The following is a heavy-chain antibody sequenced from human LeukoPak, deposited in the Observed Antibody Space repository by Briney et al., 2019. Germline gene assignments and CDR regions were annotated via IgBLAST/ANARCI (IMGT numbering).Heavy chain of an antibody. V-gene: IGHV3-30-3*01. CDR1: GFTFSSYA. CDR3: ARSGDYLGAEYFQH. D-gene: IGHD3-16*01. CDR2: ISYDGSNK. J-gene: IGHJ1*01. Sequence: PGGSLRLSCAASGFTFSSYAMHWVRQAPGKGPEWVAVISYDGSNKYYADSVKGRFTISRDNSKNTLYLQMNSLRAEDTAVYYCARSGDYLGAEYFQHWGQGTLVTVSS.